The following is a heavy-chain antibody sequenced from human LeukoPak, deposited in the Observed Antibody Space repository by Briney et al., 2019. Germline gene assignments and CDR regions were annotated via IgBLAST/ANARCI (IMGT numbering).Heavy chain of an antibody. Sequence: ASVKVSCKASGYTFTGYYMHWVRQAPGQGLEWMGWINPDSGGAKYAQNFQGRVIMTTDTSISTAYMELSSLRSDDTAVYYCARSSPPTYYHFYYYMDVWGKGSTVTVSS. J-gene: IGHJ6*03. CDR2: INPDSGGA. V-gene: IGHV1-2*02. D-gene: IGHD6-13*01. CDR1: GYTFTGYY. CDR3: ARSSPPTYYHFYYYMDV.